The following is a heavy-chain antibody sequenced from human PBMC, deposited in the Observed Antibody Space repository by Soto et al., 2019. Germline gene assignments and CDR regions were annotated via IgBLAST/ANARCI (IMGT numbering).Heavy chain of an antibody. V-gene: IGHV3-30-3*01. Sequence: QVQLVESGGGVVQPGRSLRLSCAASGFTFSSYAMHCVRQAPGKGLEWVAVISYDGSSKYYADSVKGRFTISRDNSKNTLYMQMNSLRAEDTAVYYCARDSRGWVSYFDYSGQGNLVTVSS. CDR2: ISYDGSSK. CDR3: ARDSRGWVSYFDY. D-gene: IGHD1-26*01. J-gene: IGHJ4*02. CDR1: GFTFSSYA.